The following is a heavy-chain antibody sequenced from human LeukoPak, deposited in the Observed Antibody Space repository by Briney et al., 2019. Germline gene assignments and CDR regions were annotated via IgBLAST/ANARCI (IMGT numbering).Heavy chain of an antibody. V-gene: IGHV4-59*01. CDR1: GGSISSFY. J-gene: IGHJ4*02. CDR3: ARESVTGDPLDY. D-gene: IGHD7-27*01. Sequence: SETLSLTCTGSGGSISSFYWTWIRQPPGKGLEWIGYIYYSGSTNYNPSLKSRATISVDTSENQVSLKLRSVTAADTAVYYCARESVTGDPLDYWGQGTLVTVSS. CDR2: IYYSGST.